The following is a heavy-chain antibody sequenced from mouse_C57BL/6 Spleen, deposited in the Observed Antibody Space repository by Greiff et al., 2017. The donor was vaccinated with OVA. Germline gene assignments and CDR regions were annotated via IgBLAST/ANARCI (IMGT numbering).Heavy chain of an antibody. CDR3: ARVGGYYRAMDY. J-gene: IGHJ4*01. V-gene: IGHV3-6*01. Sequence: EVQLQESGPGLVKPSQSLSLTCSVTGYSITSGYYWNWIRQFPGNKLEWMGYISYDGSNNYNPSLKNRISITRDTSKNQFFLKLNSVTTEDTATYYCARVGGYYRAMDYGGQGTSVTVSS. CDR1: GYSITSGYY. CDR2: ISYDGSN. D-gene: IGHD2-3*01.